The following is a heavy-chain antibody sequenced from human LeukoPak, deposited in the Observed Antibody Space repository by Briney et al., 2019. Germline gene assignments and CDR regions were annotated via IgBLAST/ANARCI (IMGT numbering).Heavy chain of an antibody. V-gene: IGHV4-59*01. Sequence: SETLSLTCTVSGGSISSYYWSWIQQPPGKGLEWIGYIYYSGSTNYNPSLKSRVTISVDTSKNQFSLKLSSVTAADTAVYYCAGVGGGSVDYWGQGTLVTVSS. CDR3: AGVGGGSVDY. CDR1: GGSISSYY. CDR2: IYYSGST. J-gene: IGHJ4*02. D-gene: IGHD3-16*01.